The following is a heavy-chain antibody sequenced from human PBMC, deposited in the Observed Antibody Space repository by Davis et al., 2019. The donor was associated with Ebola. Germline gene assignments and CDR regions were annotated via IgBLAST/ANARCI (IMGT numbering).Heavy chain of an antibody. CDR3: ARVGGTMVRGVIGY. CDR1: GFSVSGYY. Sequence: GESLKISCAASGFSVSGYYMSWVRQAPGKGLEWVSVVYVAGNTYYADSVKGRFTISRDNSKNTVSLQMNSLRAEDTAMYYCARVGGTMVRGVIGYWGQGTLVTVSS. CDR2: VYVAGNT. V-gene: IGHV3-53*01. D-gene: IGHD3-10*01. J-gene: IGHJ4*02.